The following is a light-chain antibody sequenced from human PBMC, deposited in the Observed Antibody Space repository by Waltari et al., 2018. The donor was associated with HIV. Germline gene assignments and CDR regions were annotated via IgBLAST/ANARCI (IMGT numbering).Light chain of an antibody. Sequence: EIVLTQSPESLTVSLGDRATINCKTSQSVFSAASNASSLVWYQQKSGQPPKLRIYWASTRASGIPGRFRGGGSGTNFILTITGLQAEDAALYYCQQSLGLPLTFGGGTRVQIK. CDR3: QQSLGLPLT. J-gene: IGKJ4*01. V-gene: IGKV4-1*01. CDR2: WAS. CDR1: QSVFSAASNASS.